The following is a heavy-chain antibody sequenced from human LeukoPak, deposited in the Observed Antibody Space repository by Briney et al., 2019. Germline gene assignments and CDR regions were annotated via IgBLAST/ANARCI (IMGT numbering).Heavy chain of an antibody. Sequence: SVKVSCKASGFTFTSSAVQWVRQARGQRLEWIGWIVVGSGNTNYAQKFQERVTITRDMSTSTAYMELSSLRSEDTAVYYCAAGPRDYYYMDVWGKGTTVTVSS. CDR1: GFTFTSSA. V-gene: IGHV1-58*01. J-gene: IGHJ6*03. CDR3: AAGPRDYYYMDV. CDR2: IVVGSGNT.